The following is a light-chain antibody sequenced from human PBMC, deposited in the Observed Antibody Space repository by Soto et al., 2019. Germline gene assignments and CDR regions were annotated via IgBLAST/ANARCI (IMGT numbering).Light chain of an antibody. Sequence: SYELTQPPSVSVAPGTTASISCGGNDIGSKGVHWYQQKPGQAPVLVIYSDTDLPPVITERFSGSNSANLATLTISRVEAGDEADYYCQVWDSGSAHVVFGGGTQLTVL. J-gene: IGLJ2*01. CDR2: SDT. CDR1: DIGSKG. V-gene: IGLV3-21*01. CDR3: QVWDSGSAHVV.